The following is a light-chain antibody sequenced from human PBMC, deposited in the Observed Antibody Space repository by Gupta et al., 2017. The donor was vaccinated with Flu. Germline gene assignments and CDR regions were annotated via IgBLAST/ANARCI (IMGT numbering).Light chain of an antibody. J-gene: IGKJ4*01. V-gene: IGKV1-12*01. CDR1: QHIKIC. CDR2: AAS. Sequence: PSSVSASVGDGVSITCRASQHIKICLAWYQKKPGQAPKVLIYAASSLQSGVPSRFSGSGYGTDFTLTISSLQAEDFATYFCLQAHSFPFSFGGGTKVEIK. CDR3: LQAHSFPFS.